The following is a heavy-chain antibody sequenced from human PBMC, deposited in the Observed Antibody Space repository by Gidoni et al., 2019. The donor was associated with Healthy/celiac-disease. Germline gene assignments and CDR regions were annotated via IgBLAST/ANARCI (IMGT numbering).Heavy chain of an antibody. CDR2: ISGSGGST. Sequence: EVQLLESGGGLVQPGGSLRLSCAASGFTFSSYAMSWVRQAPGKGLEWVSAISGSGGSTDYADSVKGRFTISRDNAKNTLYLQMNSLRAEDTAVYYCAKDVAILSEYYFDYWGQGTLVTVSS. CDR3: AKDVAILSEYYFDY. J-gene: IGHJ4*02. V-gene: IGHV3-23*01. D-gene: IGHD3-10*01. CDR1: GFTFSSYA.